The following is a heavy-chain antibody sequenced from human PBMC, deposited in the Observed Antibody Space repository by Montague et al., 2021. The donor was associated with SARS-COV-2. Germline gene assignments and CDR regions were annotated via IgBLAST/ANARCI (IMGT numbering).Heavy chain of an antibody. CDR1: GFTFSSYS. D-gene: IGHD6-6*01. J-gene: IGHJ3*01. V-gene: IGHV3-48*04. Sequence: SLRLSCAASGFTFSSYSANWVRQAPGKGLEWISYISSSTNIIYYADSAKGRFTISRDSARNSLYLQMNSLRVDDTAVYYCAKDLVLRAARPDALDVWGQGTVVTVSS. CDR3: AKDLVLRAARPDALDV. CDR2: ISSSTNII.